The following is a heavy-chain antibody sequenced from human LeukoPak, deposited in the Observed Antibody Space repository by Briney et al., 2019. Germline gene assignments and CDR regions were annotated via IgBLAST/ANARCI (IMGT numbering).Heavy chain of an antibody. J-gene: IGHJ4*02. CDR2: ISGSGGTT. CDR3: ARGGGAGSIDY. CDR1: GFTFSSYA. D-gene: IGHD6-19*01. V-gene: IGHV3-23*01. Sequence: GGSLRLSCAASGFTFSSYAMNWVRQAPGKGLEWVSGISGSGGTTYYADSVKGRFTISRDNSKNTLYLQMNSLRAEDTAVYYCARGGGAGSIDYWGQGTLVTVSS.